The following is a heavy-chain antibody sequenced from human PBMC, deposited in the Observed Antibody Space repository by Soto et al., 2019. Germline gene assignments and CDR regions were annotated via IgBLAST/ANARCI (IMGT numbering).Heavy chain of an antibody. D-gene: IGHD3-16*01. CDR2: ISGYNANT. Sequence: QVQLVQSGAEVKKPGASVKVSCKASGYSFTRYGISWVRQAPGQGLEWMGWISGYNANTNYPENLQGRVTMTTDTYTSTAYMEVRNLISDDTAVYYCARMGDVPYYYYGLAVWGQGTTVTVSS. J-gene: IGHJ6*02. CDR3: ARMGDVPYYYYGLAV. V-gene: IGHV1-18*01. CDR1: GYSFTRYG.